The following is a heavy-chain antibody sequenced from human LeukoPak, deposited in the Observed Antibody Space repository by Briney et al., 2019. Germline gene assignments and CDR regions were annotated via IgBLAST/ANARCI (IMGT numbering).Heavy chain of an antibody. CDR1: GFTVSSNY. CDR2: IYSGGYT. Sequence: GGSLRLSCAASGFTVSSNYMSWVRQAPGKGLEWVSVIYSGGYTYYADSVKGRFTISRDDSKNTLYLQMDSLRPEDTAVYYCAKDLLRDRWFGESWGQGTLVTVSS. CDR3: AKDLLRDRWFGES. J-gene: IGHJ5*02. V-gene: IGHV3-53*05. D-gene: IGHD3-10*01.